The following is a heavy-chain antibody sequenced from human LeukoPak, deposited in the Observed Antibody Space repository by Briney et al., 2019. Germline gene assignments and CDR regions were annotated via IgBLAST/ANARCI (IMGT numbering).Heavy chain of an antibody. D-gene: IGHD3-22*01. CDR1: GGSFSGYY. CDR2: INHSGST. V-gene: IGHV4-34*01. J-gene: IGHJ4*02. CDR3: ARRPTKSYYYDSSGYYFDY. Sequence: PSETLSLTCAVYGGSFSGYYWSWLRQPPGKGLEWIGEINHSGSTNYNPSLKSRVTISVDTSKNQFSLKLSSVTAADTAVYYCARRPTKSYYYDSSGYYFDYWGQGTLVTVSS.